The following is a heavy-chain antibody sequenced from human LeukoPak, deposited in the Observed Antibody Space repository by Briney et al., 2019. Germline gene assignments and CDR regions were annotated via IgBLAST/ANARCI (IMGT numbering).Heavy chain of an antibody. J-gene: IGHJ6*03. CDR3: ARARTYDSSGYYYGYYYYMDV. V-gene: IGHV4-4*07. CDR2: IYTSGST. CDR1: GGSISSYY. D-gene: IGHD3-22*01. Sequence: SETLSLTCTVSGGSISSYYWSWIRQPAGKGLEWIGRIYTSGSTNYNPSLKSRVTMSVDTSKNQFSLKLSSVTAADTAVYYCARARTYDSSGYYYGYYYYMDVWGRGTTVTVSS.